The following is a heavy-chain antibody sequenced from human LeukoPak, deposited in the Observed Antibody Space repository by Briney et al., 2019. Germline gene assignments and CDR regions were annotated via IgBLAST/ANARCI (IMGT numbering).Heavy chain of an antibody. CDR2: IFYSGDT. D-gene: IGHD7-27*01. J-gene: IGHJ4*02. V-gene: IGHV4-59*01. CDR1: GGSLSGYH. CDR3: ARDKQPGDN. Sequence: PSETLSLTCTVSGGSLSGYHWGWIRQPPGKGLEGIGYIFYSGDTTCNPSLKSRVTISIDTPKNQFSLKMTSATAADTAVYFCARDKQPGDNWGPGTLVTVSS.